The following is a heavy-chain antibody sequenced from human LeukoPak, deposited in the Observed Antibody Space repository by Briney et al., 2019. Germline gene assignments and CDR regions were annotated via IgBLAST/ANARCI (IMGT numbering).Heavy chain of an antibody. CDR3: ARGAVAGTWPGAFDI. Sequence: PGRSLRLSCAVSGFTFSSYAMHWVCQAPGKGLEWVAVISYDGSNKYYADSVKGRFTISRDNSKNTLYLQMNSLRAEDTAVYYCARGAVAGTWPGAFDIWGQGTMVTVSP. D-gene: IGHD6-19*01. CDR2: ISYDGSNK. J-gene: IGHJ3*02. V-gene: IGHV3-30-3*01. CDR1: GFTFSSYA.